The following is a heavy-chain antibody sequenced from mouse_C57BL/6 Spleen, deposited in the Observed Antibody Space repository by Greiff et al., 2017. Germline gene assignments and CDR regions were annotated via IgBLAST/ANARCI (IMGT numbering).Heavy chain of an antibody. CDR1: GYTFTDYN. Sequence: EVQVVESGPELVKPGASVKMSCKASGYTFTDYNMHWVKQSHGKSLEWIGYINPNNGGTSYNQKFKGKATLTVNKSSSTAYMELRSLTSEDSAVYYCANYYGSSYWFAYWGQGTLVTVSA. V-gene: IGHV1-22*01. J-gene: IGHJ3*01. D-gene: IGHD1-1*01. CDR2: INPNNGGT. CDR3: ANYYGSSYWFAY.